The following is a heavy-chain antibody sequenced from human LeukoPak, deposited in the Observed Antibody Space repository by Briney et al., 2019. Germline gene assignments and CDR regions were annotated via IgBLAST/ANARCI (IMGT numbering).Heavy chain of an antibody. CDR1: GGSISSSSHY. CDR2: IYYAGSI. Sequence: SETLSLTCTVSGGSISSSSHYWGWIRQLPGKGLEWIGSIYYAGSIYYTPSLKSRVTISVDTSKNQFSLNLNSVTAADTAVYYCARLRAIAVSGNGGTFADWGQGTLVTVSS. V-gene: IGHV4-39*01. D-gene: IGHD6-13*01. J-gene: IGHJ4*02. CDR3: ARLRAIAVSGNGGTFAD.